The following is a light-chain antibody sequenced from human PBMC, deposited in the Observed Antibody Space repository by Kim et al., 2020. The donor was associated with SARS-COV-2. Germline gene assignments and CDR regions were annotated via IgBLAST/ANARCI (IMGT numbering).Light chain of an antibody. CDR2: AAS. V-gene: IGKV1-39*01. Sequence: ASVGDRVSITCRASQSISSYLNWYQQKPGKAPKLLIYAASSLQSGVPSRFSGSGSGTDFTLTISSLQPEDFATYYCQQSYSTPRTFGGGTKVDIK. J-gene: IGKJ4*01. CDR1: QSISSY. CDR3: QQSYSTPRT.